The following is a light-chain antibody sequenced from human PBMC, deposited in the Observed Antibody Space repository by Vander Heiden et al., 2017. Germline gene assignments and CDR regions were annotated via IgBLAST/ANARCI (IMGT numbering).Light chain of an antibody. V-gene: IGKV1-39*01. CDR1: QSISSF. J-gene: IGKJ2*01. CDR2: AAS. Sequence: IQLTQSPSSRSASVGESVTITCRARQSISSFLNWYQHKPGKAPKLLIYAASTLQSGVPSRFSGSGSGTDFTLTISSLQPEDFATYYGQQSFSSPYTFGQGTKLEIK. CDR3: QQSFSSPYT.